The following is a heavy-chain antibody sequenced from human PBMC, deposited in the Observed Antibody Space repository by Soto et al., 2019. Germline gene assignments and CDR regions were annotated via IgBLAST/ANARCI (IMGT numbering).Heavy chain of an antibody. D-gene: IGHD6-19*01. CDR2: IYWYDTK. CDR1: GFSLSDSAVG. J-gene: IGHJ4*02. Sequence: QITLKESGPTLVKPTQTLTLTCTFSGFSLSDSAVGVNWIRQPPGKPLEWLALIYWYDTKHYSSSLQSRLTISKDTSKTQVVLTMTNMYRVDTATYYCAHGIGWFSDQWGQGTLVSVSS. V-gene: IGHV2-5*01. CDR3: AHGIGWFSDQ.